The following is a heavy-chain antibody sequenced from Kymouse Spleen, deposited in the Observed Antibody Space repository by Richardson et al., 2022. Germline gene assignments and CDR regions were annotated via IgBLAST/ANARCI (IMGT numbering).Heavy chain of an antibody. CDR1: GFTFSSYS. D-gene: IGHD6-6*01. J-gene: IGHJ6*02. CDR2: ISSSSSTI. CDR3: ARDQGAARGYYYYYYGMDV. V-gene: IGHV3-48*02. Sequence: EVQLVESGGGLVQPGGSLRLSCAASGFTFSSYSMNWVRQAPGKGLEWVSYISSSSSTIYYADSVKGRFTISRDNAKNSLYLQMNSLRDEDTAVYYCARDQGAARGYYYYYYGMDVWGQGTTVTVSS.